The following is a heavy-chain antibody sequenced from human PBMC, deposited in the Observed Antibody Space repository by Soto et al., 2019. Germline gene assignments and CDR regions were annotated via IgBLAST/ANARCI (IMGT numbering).Heavy chain of an antibody. Sequence: GGSLRLSCAASGFTFSSYAMSWVRQAPGKGLEWVSAISGSGGSTYYADSVKGRFTISCDIPKNTLYLKMNSLRAEETAVYYCAKDRGGASTIFGVVIIRDYYYYYMDVWGKGTTVTVSS. CDR3: AKDRGGASTIFGVVIIRDYYYYYMDV. V-gene: IGHV3-23*01. CDR2: ISGSGGST. CDR1: GFTFSSYA. J-gene: IGHJ6*03. D-gene: IGHD3-3*01.